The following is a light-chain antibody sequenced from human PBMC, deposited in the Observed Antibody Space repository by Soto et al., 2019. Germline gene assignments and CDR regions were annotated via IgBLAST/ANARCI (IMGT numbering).Light chain of an antibody. J-gene: IGKJ1*01. CDR3: QQSYSTWT. CDR2: AAS. Sequence: DIQMTQSPSSLSASVGDRVTITCRASQSISSYLNWYQQKPGKAPKLLIYAASSLQSGVPSRFSGSGSGTDFTLTISSLKPEDFATYYCQQSYSTWTVGQGTKGDIK. CDR1: QSISSY. V-gene: IGKV1-39*01.